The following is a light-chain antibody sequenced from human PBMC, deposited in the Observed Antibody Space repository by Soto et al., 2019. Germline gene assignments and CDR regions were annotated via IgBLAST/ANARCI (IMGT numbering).Light chain of an antibody. CDR1: SSDIGAYNY. Sequence: QSDLTQPAAVSGSPGQSITISCTGTSSDIGAYNYVSWYQQYPGKAPKLMIYGVTNRPSGVSNRFSGSKTGNTASLTISGLQAEDEADYYCFSHRSGDSHVFGTGTKVTV. V-gene: IGLV2-14*01. CDR2: GVT. CDR3: FSHRSGDSHV. J-gene: IGLJ1*01.